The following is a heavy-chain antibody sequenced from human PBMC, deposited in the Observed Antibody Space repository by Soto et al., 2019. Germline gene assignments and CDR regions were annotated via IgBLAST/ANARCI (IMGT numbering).Heavy chain of an antibody. J-gene: IGHJ3*02. D-gene: IGHD3-22*01. CDR3: ARDQDSSGYYYVPNDAFDI. Sequence: GGSLRLSCAASGFTFSSYAMHWVRQAPGKGLEWVAVISYDGSNKYYADSVKGRFTISRDNSKNTLYLQMNSLRAEDTAVYYCARDQDSSGYYYVPNDAFDIWGQGKMVTVSS. CDR1: GFTFSSYA. V-gene: IGHV3-30-3*01. CDR2: ISYDGSNK.